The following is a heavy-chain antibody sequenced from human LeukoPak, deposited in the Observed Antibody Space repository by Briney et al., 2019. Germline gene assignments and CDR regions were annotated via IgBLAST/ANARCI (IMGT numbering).Heavy chain of an antibody. CDR2: IYYSGST. CDR1: GGSISTANYY. J-gene: IGHJ6*03. CDR3: ATRPYRSSTSCYRVYYMDV. D-gene: IGHD2-2*01. Sequence: AETLSLTCTVSGGSISTANYYWVWVRQPPGKGLEWIGSIYYSGSTYYNPSIKRRVTISVDTYKNQFSLKLSSVTAADAALNYCATRPYRSSTSCYRVYYMDVWGKGTTVTISS. V-gene: IGHV4-39*01.